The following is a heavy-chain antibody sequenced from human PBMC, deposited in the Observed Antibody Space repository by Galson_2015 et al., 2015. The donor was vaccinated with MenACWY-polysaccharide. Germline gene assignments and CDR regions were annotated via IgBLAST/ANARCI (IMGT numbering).Heavy chain of an antibody. CDR1: GYKFSSYD. CDR2: MNPNSGNT. D-gene: IGHD2-21*01. CDR3: ARIIARKYTFADS. V-gene: IGHV1-8*01. J-gene: IGHJ4*02. Sequence: QSGAEVKNPGTSVKVSCKASGYKFSSYDINWVRQASGQGLEWMGWMNPNSGNTGYAQKFQGRVTMTSSSAMTTAYMELRSLTSEDTAVYYCARIIARKYTFADSWGQGTLVTVSS.